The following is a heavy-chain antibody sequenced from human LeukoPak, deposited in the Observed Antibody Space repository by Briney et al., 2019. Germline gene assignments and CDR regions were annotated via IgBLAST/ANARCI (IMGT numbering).Heavy chain of an antibody. CDR1: GFTFSSYS. CDR2: IRYDGSNK. D-gene: IGHD1-26*01. Sequence: QAGGSLRLSCAASGFTFSSYSMHWVRQAPGKGLEWVAVIRYDGSNKYYVDSVKGRFTISRDNSKNMLFLQMNSLRAEDTAVYYCVRDRWDGPDYWGQGTLVTVSS. V-gene: IGHV3-33*01. CDR3: VRDRWDGPDY. J-gene: IGHJ4*02.